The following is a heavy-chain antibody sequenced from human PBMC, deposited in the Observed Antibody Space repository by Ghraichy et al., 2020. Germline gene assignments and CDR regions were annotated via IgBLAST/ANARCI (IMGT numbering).Heavy chain of an antibody. V-gene: IGHV3-23*01. CDR2: ISGSGGST. Sequence: GGSLRLSCAASGFTFSSYAMSWVRQAPGKGLEWVSAISGSGGSTYYADSVKGRFTISRDNSKNTLYLQMNSLRAEDTAVYYCAKDSLLRYFDWLSGYFDYWGQGTLVTVSS. J-gene: IGHJ4*02. CDR3: AKDSLLRYFDWLSGYFDY. D-gene: IGHD3-9*01. CDR1: GFTFSSYA.